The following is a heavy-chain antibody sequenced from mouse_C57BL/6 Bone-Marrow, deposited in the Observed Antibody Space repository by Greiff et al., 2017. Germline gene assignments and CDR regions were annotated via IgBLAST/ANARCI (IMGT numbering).Heavy chain of an antibody. CDR2: ILPGSGST. CDR3: ARRHYYGSSYYPFDY. CDR1: GYTFTGYW. J-gene: IGHJ2*01. Sequence: QVQLQQSGAELMKPGASVKLSCKATGYTFTGYWIEWVKQRPGHGLEWIGEILPGSGSTNYNEKFKGKATFTADTSSNTAYMQLSSLTTEDSAIYYCARRHYYGSSYYPFDYGGQGTTLTVSS. V-gene: IGHV1-9*01. D-gene: IGHD1-1*01.